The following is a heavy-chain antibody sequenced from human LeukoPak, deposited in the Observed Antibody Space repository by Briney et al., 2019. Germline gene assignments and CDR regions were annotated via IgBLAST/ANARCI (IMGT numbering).Heavy chain of an antibody. Sequence: ASVKVSCKASGYTFTGYYMHWVRQAPGQGLEWMGWINPNSGGTNYAQKFQGRVTMTRDTSISTAYMELSRLRSDDTAVYYCARGSNSGYDYYYYYMDVWGKGTTVTVSS. D-gene: IGHD5-12*01. CDR2: INPNSGGT. CDR1: GYTFTGYY. V-gene: IGHV1-2*02. CDR3: ARGSNSGYDYYYYYMDV. J-gene: IGHJ6*03.